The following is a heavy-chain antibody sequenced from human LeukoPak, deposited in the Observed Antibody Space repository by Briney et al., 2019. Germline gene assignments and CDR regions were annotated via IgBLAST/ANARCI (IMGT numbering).Heavy chain of an antibody. CDR2: IYYSGST. D-gene: IGHD6-6*01. CDR1: GGSISSYY. CDR3: VRADGYSSSSSLNY. J-gene: IGHJ4*02. V-gene: IGHV4-59*08. Sequence: PSETLSLTCTVSGGSISSYYWSWIRQPPGKGLEWIGYIYYSGSTNYNPSLKSRVTVSVDTSKNQFSLRLTSVTAADTATYYCVRADGYSSSSSLNYWGQGALVTVSS.